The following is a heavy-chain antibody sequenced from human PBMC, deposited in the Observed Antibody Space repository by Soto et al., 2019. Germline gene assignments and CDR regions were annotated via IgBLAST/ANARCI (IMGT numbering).Heavy chain of an antibody. CDR1: GFTFSSYW. CDR3: AREHSGYDFYYYYYGMDV. V-gene: IGHV3-7*05. D-gene: IGHD5-12*01. CDR2: IKQDGSEK. Sequence: GGSLRLSCAASGFTFSSYWMSWVRQAPGKGLEWVANIKQDGSEKYYVDSVKGRFTISRDNAKNSLYLQMNSLRAEDTAVYYCAREHSGYDFYYYYYGMDVWGQGTTVTVSS. J-gene: IGHJ6*02.